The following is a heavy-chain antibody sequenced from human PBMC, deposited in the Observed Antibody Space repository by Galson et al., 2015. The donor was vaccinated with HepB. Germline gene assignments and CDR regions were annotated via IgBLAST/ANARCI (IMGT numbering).Heavy chain of an antibody. V-gene: IGHV3-7*03. Sequence: SLRLSCAASGFTFRNYWMTWVRQAPGKGLEWVANIKQDGSEKYYVDSVKGRFTISRDNAKNSLFLQMNSLRAEDTAVYYCARSAPPPLLGQYFHGSGSTGDASDIWGQGTMVTVSS. CDR2: IKQDGSEK. CDR1: GFTFRNYW. CDR3: ARSAPPPLLGQYFHGSGSTGDASDI. J-gene: IGHJ3*02. D-gene: IGHD3-10*01.